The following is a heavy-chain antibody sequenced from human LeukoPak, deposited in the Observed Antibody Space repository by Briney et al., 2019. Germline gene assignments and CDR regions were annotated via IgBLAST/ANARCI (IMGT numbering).Heavy chain of an antibody. Sequence: PGGSLRLSCAASGFTFSSYSMNWVRQAPGKGLEWVSSISSSSSYIYYADSVKGRFTISRDNAKNSLYLQMNSLRAEGTAVYYCTRDGYSSSCPDYWGQGTQVTVSS. J-gene: IGHJ4*02. CDR3: TRDGYSSSCPDY. CDR1: GFTFSSYS. V-gene: IGHV3-21*01. CDR2: ISSSSSYI. D-gene: IGHD6-13*01.